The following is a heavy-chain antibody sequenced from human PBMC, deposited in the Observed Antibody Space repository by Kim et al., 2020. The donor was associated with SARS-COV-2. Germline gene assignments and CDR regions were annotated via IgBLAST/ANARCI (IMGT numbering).Heavy chain of an antibody. V-gene: IGHV3-9*01. CDR3: AKDTNTQWYSSSWYYYYYYVDV. Sequence: GGSLRLSCAASGFTFGDYAMHWVRQAPGKGLEWVSGISWNSGSICYADSVKGRFTISRDNAKNSLYLQMNSLRAEDTALYYCAKDTNTQWYSSSWYYYYYYVDVWGKGNTVTVSS. CDR2: ISWNSGSI. J-gene: IGHJ6*03. D-gene: IGHD6-13*01. CDR1: GFTFGDYA.